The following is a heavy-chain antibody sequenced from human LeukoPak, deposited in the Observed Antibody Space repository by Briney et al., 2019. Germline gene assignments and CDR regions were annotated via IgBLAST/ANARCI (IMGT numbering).Heavy chain of an antibody. Sequence: GGPLRLSCAASGFTFSSYGMHWVRQAPGKGLEWVAFIRYEGSNKYYADSVKGRFTISRDNSKNTLYLQMNSLRAEDTAVYYCAKASGIAAAGLDYMDVWGKGTTVTVSS. CDR2: IRYEGSNK. J-gene: IGHJ6*03. D-gene: IGHD6-13*01. CDR1: GFTFSSYG. CDR3: AKASGIAAAGLDYMDV. V-gene: IGHV3-30*02.